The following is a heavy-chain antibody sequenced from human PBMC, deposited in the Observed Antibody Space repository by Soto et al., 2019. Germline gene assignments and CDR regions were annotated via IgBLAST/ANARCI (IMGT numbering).Heavy chain of an antibody. CDR1: GFTFSSYA. D-gene: IGHD6-19*01. CDR2: ISGSGGST. V-gene: IGHV3-23*01. Sequence: GGSLRLSCAASGFTFSSYAMSWVRQAPGKGLEWVSAISGSGGSTYYADSVKGRFTISRDNSKNTLYLQMNSLRAEDTAVYYCAKGVPHTTVAGTHYYYYYMDVWGKGTTVTVSS. CDR3: AKGVPHTTVAGTHYYYYYMDV. J-gene: IGHJ6*03.